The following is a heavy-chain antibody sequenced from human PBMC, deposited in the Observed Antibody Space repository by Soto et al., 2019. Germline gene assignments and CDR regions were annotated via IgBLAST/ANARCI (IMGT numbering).Heavy chain of an antibody. CDR3: AREGSYSAYNFAHGIQLWSFDF. CDR1: GGSISTFY. D-gene: IGHD5-12*01. CDR2: IFSSGST. J-gene: IGHJ4*02. Sequence: SETLSLTCPVSGGSISTFYWIWVRQPPGKGLEWIGRIFSSGSTSFNPSLESRVAMSVDTSKNHFSLNLSSVTAADMAVYYCAREGSYSAYNFAHGIQLWSFDFWGQGALVTVSS. V-gene: IGHV4-4*07.